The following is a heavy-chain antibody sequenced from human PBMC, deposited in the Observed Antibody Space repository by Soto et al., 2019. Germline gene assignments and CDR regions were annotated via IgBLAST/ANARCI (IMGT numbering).Heavy chain of an antibody. CDR2: INHSGST. J-gene: IGHJ4*02. D-gene: IGHD1-26*01. Sequence: PEETLSLTCAVYGGSFSGCYWSWIRQPPGKGLEWIGEINHSGSTNYNPSLKSRVTISVDTSKNQFSLKLSSVTAADTAVYYCARGIPLREIDYWGQGTLVTVSS. CDR3: ARGIPLREIDY. V-gene: IGHV4-34*01. CDR1: GGSFSGCY.